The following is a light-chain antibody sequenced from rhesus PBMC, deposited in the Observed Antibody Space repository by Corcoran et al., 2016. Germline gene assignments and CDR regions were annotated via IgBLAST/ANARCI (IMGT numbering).Light chain of an antibody. CDR3: QQHSSYPLT. V-gene: IGKV1-25*01. CDR1: QGISKY. CDR2: DAS. Sequence: DIQMTQSPSSLSASVGDTVTITCQASQGISKYLSWYQQKPGKAPKLLIYDASTFQSGVPSRFSGSGAGTGISLTISSLQPEDFATFCCQQHSSYPLTFGGGTKVEIK. J-gene: IGKJ4*01.